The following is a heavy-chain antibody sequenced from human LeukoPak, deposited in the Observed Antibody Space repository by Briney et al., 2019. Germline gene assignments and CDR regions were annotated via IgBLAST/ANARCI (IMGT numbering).Heavy chain of an antibody. CDR3: ARAHSSSRHIDY. J-gene: IGHJ4*02. V-gene: IGHV4-30-4*01. D-gene: IGHD6-6*01. CDR1: GGSISSGDYY. Sequence: SETLSLTCTVSGGSISSGDYYWSWIRQPPGKGLEWIGYIYYSGSTYYNPSLKSRVTISVDTSKNQFSLKLSSVTAADTAVYYCARAHSSSRHIDYWGQGTLVTVSS. CDR2: IYYSGST.